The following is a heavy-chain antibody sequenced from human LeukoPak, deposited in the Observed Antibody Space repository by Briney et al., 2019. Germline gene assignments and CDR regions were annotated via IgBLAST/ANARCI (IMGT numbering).Heavy chain of an antibody. CDR3: ARVSRGIQQLPIAEISD. V-gene: IGHV7-4-1*02. Sequence: GASVKVSCKTSGYSFTDHPINWVRQAPGQGLEWMGWINTNTGNPTYAQGFTGRFVFSLDTSVSTAYLQISSLKAEDTAVYYCARVSRGIQQLPIAEISDWGQGTLVTVSS. CDR1: GYSFTDHP. D-gene: IGHD5-18*01. J-gene: IGHJ4*02. CDR2: INTNTGNP.